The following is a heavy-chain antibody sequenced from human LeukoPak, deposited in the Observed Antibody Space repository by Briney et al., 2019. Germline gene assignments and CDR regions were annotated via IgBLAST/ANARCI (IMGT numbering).Heavy chain of an antibody. CDR2: ISGSGT. CDR1: GFTFSYYG. D-gene: IGHD3-22*01. CDR3: AKHPSGYYYDLFDY. V-gene: IGHV3-23*01. Sequence: PGGSLRLSCAASGFTFSYYGMSWVRQAPGKGLEWVSAISGSGTYYADSVKGRFTISRDNSKNTLYLQMNSLRAEDTAVYYCAKHPSGYYYDLFDYWGQGTLVTVSS. J-gene: IGHJ4*02.